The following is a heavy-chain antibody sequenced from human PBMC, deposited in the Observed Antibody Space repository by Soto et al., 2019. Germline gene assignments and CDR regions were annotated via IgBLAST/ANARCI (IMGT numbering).Heavy chain of an antibody. Sequence: PSETLSLTCTVSGGSISSGGYYWSWIRQHPGKGLEWIGYIYYSGSTYYNPSLKSRVTISVDTSKNQFSLKLSSVTAADTAVYYCARERGHTIFGVATPIYYGMDVWGQGTTVTVSS. CDR3: ARERGHTIFGVATPIYYGMDV. CDR2: IYYSGST. V-gene: IGHV4-31*03. D-gene: IGHD3-3*01. CDR1: GGSISSGGYY. J-gene: IGHJ6*02.